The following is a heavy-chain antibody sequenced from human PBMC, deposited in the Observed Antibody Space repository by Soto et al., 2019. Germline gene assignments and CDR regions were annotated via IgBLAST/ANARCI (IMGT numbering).Heavy chain of an antibody. D-gene: IGHD1-7*01. J-gene: IGHJ4*02. CDR1: GGSIGTYY. Sequence: TSETLSLTCTVSGGSIGTYYWSWIRQPPGKGLEWIGYIFYSGSTNSNPSLKSRVSISVDTSKNQFSLNLSSLTAADTAVYYCARGNSLFDYWGQGTPVTVSS. CDR2: IFYSGST. CDR3: ARGNSLFDY. V-gene: IGHV4-59*01.